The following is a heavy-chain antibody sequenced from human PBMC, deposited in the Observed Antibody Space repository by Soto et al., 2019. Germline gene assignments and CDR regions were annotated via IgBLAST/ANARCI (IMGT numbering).Heavy chain of an antibody. J-gene: IGHJ4*02. V-gene: IGHV3-33*08. CDR3: ARDGIGGTAVRGFLDY. CDR2: IWHDGSEI. CDR1: GAIFIGYG. Sequence: SMRLSCVVPGAIFIGYGTHWCRQAPGKGLEWVAGIWHDGSEIDYADSVKGRFTISRDNAKNTLYLQMNSLRAEDTAVYYVARDGIGGTAVRGFLDYWRQGTRVTVS. D-gene: IGHD1-7*01.